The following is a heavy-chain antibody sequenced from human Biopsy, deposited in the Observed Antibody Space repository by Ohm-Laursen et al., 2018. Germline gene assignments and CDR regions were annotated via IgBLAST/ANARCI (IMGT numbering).Heavy chain of an antibody. V-gene: IGHV4-61*01. CDR1: GDSLTSGPEN. Sequence: SETLSLTCTVSGDSLTSGPENWSWIRQSPGQGLEYIGFIYSGGNTNYNPSLKNRVTMSVDTSKNQFYLKLSSVTAADTAVYYCARGRRTSGWPYFDNWGQGALVIVSP. CDR2: IYSGGNT. D-gene: IGHD6-19*01. CDR3: ARGRRTSGWPYFDN. J-gene: IGHJ4*02.